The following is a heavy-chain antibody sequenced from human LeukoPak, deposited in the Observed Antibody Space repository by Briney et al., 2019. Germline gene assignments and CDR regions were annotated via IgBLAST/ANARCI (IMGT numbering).Heavy chain of an antibody. J-gene: IGHJ5*02. CDR2: MNPNSGNT. D-gene: IGHD6-19*01. V-gene: IGHV1-8*01. CDR1: RYTFTSYD. CDR3: ARGRVAGTGWFDP. Sequence: GASVKVSCKASRYTFTSYDINSVRQATGQGLEWMGWMNPNSGNTGYAQKFQGRVTMTRNTSISTAYMELSSLRSEDTAVYYCARGRVAGTGWFDPWGQGTLVTVSS.